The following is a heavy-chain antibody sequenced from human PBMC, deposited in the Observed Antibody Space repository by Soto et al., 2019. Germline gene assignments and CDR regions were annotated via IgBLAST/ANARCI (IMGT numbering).Heavy chain of an antibody. J-gene: IGHJ6*02. D-gene: IGHD3-16*01. V-gene: IGHV1-18*01. CDR3: ARGGGLSVHGMDV. CDR1: GYTFANYA. CDR2: ISAYNGAT. Sequence: VRLVQSGAEVKKPGASVKVSCKASGYTFANYAITWVRQAPGQGLEWMGWISAYNGATNYAQKLQGRVTMTTDTSTSPAYLELRSLGSDDRAVYYCARGGGLSVHGMDVWGQGTTVTVPS.